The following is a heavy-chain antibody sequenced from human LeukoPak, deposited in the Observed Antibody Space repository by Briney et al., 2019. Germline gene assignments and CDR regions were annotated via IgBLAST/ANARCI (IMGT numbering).Heavy chain of an antibody. CDR3: AREGYSSSWPYYYGMDV. J-gene: IGHJ6*02. V-gene: IGHV1-69*13. CDR2: IIPIFGTA. CDR1: GYTFTSYG. D-gene: IGHD6-13*01. Sequence: ASVKVSCKASGYTFTSYGISWVRQAPGQGLEWMGGIIPIFGTANYAQKFQGRVTITADESTSTAYMELSSLRSEDTAVYYCAREGYSSSWPYYYGMDVWGQGTTVTVSS.